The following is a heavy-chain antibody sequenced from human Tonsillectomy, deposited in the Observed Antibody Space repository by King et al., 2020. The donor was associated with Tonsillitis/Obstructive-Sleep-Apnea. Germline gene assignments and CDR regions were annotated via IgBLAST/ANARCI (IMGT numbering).Heavy chain of an antibody. Sequence: QLVQSGAEVKKPGASVKVSCKAYGYTFTRYYIHWVRQAPGQGLEWLGIINPSDSITTYATRFQGRVTMTRDTSTSTVHMELRSLRSEDTAVYYCVRDDKDDRYFDYWGQGTLVTVSS. CDR2: INPSDSIT. CDR3: VRDDKDDRYFDY. J-gene: IGHJ4*02. D-gene: IGHD2-15*01. V-gene: IGHV1-46*01. CDR1: GYTFTRYY.